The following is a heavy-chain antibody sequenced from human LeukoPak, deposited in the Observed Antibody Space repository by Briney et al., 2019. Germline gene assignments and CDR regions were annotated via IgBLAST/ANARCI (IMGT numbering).Heavy chain of an antibody. V-gene: IGHV4-59*01. D-gene: IGHD4-17*01. CDR1: GGSISSYY. J-gene: IGHJ4*02. Sequence: SETLSLTCTVSGGSISSYYWSWIRQPPGKGLEWIGNIYYSGSTNYNPSLKSRVTIPLDASNNRFSLKLSSVTAADTAVYYCARETGPRSNFDYWGQGTLVTVSS. CDR2: IYYSGST. CDR3: ARETGPRSNFDY.